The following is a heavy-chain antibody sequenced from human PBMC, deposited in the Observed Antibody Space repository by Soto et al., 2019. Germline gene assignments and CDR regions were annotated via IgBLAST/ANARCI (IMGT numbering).Heavy chain of an antibody. D-gene: IGHD5-18*01. V-gene: IGHV3-48*03. CDR1: GFTFSSYE. CDR2: ISSSGSTI. CDR3: ARDRGGYGVGWFDP. J-gene: IGHJ5*02. Sequence: GGSLRLSCAASGFTFSSYEMNWVRQSPGKGLEWVSYISSSGSTIYYADSVKGRFTISRDNAKNSLYLQMNSLRAEDTAVYYCARDRGGYGVGWFDPWGQGTLVTVSS.